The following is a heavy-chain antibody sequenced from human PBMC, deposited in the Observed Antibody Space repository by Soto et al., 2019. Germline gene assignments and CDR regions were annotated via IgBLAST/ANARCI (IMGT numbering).Heavy chain of an antibody. CDR3: TTPSMVRGVSYYYGMDV. J-gene: IGHJ6*02. CDR1: GFTFSNAW. V-gene: IGHV3-15*07. Sequence: VQLVESGGGLVKPGGSLRLSCAASGFTFSNAWMNWVRQAPGKGLEWVGRIKSKTDGGTTDYAAPVKGRFTISRDDSKNTLYLQMNSLKTEDTAVYYCTTPSMVRGVSYYYGMDVWGQGTTVTVSS. D-gene: IGHD3-10*01. CDR2: IKSKTDGGTT.